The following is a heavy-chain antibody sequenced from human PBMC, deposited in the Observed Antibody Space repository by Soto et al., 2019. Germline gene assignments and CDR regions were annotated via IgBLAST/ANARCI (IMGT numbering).Heavy chain of an antibody. CDR2: IRYDRSNK. V-gene: IGHV3-33*08. CDR1: GFTFSGYS. J-gene: IGHJ4*02. Sequence: GGSLRLSCAASGFTFSGYSMHWVRQAPGKGLEWVAVIRYDRSNKYYADSVKGRFTISRDNSKNTLYLQMNSLRAEDTAVYYCAREGCSSTSCYYFDYWGQGTLVTVSS. D-gene: IGHD2-2*01. CDR3: AREGCSSTSCYYFDY.